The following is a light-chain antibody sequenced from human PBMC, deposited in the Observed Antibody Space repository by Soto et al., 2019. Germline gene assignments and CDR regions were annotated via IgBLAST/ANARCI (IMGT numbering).Light chain of an antibody. J-gene: IGLJ1*01. CDR2: DDS. V-gene: IGLV3-21*02. CDR3: QVWDSSSDHRGV. Sequence: SYELTQPPSVSVAPGQTARITCGGDNIGRKSVHWYQQKPGQAPVKVVYDDSDRPSGTPERVAGSNSGNMATLTISRVEAVDEADYYCQVWDSSSDHRGVFGTGTKVTVL. CDR1: NIGRKS.